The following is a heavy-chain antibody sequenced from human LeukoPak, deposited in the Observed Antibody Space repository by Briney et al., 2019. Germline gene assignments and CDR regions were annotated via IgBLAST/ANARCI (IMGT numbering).Heavy chain of an antibody. D-gene: IGHD3-3*01. CDR2: IYYSGST. CDR1: GGSISSSSYY. V-gene: IGHV4-39*01. Sequence: SETLSLTCTVSGGSISSSSYYWGWIRQPPGKGLEWIGSIYYSGSTYYNPSLKSRVTISVDTSKNQFSLKLSSVTAADTAVYYCARFTIFGVVLPHSTTLSDIWGQGTMVTVSS. CDR3: ARFTIFGVVLPHSTTLSDI. J-gene: IGHJ3*02.